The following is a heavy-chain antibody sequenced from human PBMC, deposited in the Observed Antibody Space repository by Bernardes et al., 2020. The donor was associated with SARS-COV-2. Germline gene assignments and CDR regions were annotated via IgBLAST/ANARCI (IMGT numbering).Heavy chain of an antibody. CDR2: INWNGGST. V-gene: IGHV3-20*01. CDR1: GFTFSSYA. D-gene: IGHD3-22*01. CDR3: ARLPDSSGYYPGDY. J-gene: IGHJ4*02. Sequence: GGSLRLSCAASGFTFSSYAMHWVRQAPGKGLEWVSGINWNGGSTGYADSVKGRFTISRDNAKNSLYLQMNSLRAEDTALYHRARLPDSSGYYPGDYWGQGTLVTVSS.